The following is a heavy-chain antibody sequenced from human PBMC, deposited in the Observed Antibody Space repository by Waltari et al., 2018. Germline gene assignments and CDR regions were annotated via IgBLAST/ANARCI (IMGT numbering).Heavy chain of an antibody. CDR1: GGSFSGYY. V-gene: IGHV4-34*01. Sequence: QLRLQRWGAGRLRPSKTLSLTCAFYGGSFSGYYWSGTRQPPGKGLEWIGEINHSGSTNYNPSLKSRVTISVDTSKNQFSLKLSSVTAADTAVYYCARSSTVTTRFDYWGQGTLVTVSS. CDR3: ARSSTVTTRFDY. CDR2: INHSGST. J-gene: IGHJ4*02. D-gene: IGHD4-17*01.